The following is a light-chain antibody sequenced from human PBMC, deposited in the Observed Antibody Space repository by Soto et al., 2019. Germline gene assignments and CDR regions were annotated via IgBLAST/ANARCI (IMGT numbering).Light chain of an antibody. CDR3: SLYTSDSTYV. CDR2: EVS. CDR1: SSDFGSYNR. J-gene: IGLJ1*01. Sequence: QSALTQPPSVSLSPGQSVTISCTGTSSDFGSYNRVSLYQRPPGTGPKLMIYEVSNRPSGVPDRFSGSKSGNTASLTISGLQAEDEAEYYCSLYTSDSTYVFGTGTKVTVL. V-gene: IGLV2-18*01.